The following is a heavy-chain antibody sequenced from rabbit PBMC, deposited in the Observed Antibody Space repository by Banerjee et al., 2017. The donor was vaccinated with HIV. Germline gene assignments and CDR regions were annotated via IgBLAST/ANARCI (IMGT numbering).Heavy chain of an antibody. J-gene: IGHJ4*01. D-gene: IGHD2-1*01. CDR1: GFSFSSGYY. CDR3: AREDDDYGDWNL. V-gene: IGHV1S40*01. CDR2: IYGSGGDI. Sequence: QSLEESGGDLVKPGASLTLTCTASGFSFSSGYYMSWVRQAPGKGLEWIACIYGSGGDIYYATWAKGRFTISRTSSTTVTLQMTSLTAADTATYFCAREDDDYGDWNLWGQGTLVTVS.